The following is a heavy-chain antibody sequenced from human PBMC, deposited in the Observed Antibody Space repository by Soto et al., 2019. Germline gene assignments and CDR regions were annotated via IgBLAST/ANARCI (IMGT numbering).Heavy chain of an antibody. J-gene: IGHJ6*02. CDR1: GFTFSSYG. CDR2: IWYDGSNK. V-gene: IGHV3-33*01. CDR3: AREGFWSGYYSSYYYYGMDV. Sequence: GGSLRLSCAASGFTFSSYGMHWVRQAPGKGLEWVAVIWYDGSNKYYADSVKGRFTISRDNSKNTLYLQMDSLRAEDTAVYYCAREGFWSGYYSSYYYYGMDVWGPGTTVTVSS. D-gene: IGHD3-3*01.